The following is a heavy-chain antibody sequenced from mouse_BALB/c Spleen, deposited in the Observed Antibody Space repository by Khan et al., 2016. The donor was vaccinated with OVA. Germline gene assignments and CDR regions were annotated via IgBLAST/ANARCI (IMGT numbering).Heavy chain of an antibody. J-gene: IGHJ4*01. CDR3: ATQLDGAMDY. V-gene: IGHV5-12*02. CDR1: GFTFSDYY. Sequence: EVELVESGGGLVQPGGSLKLSCATSGFTFSDYYMYWVRQTPEKRLEWVAYISNGGGSTYYPDTVKGRFTISRDNAKNTLYLQMSRLKSEDTAMYYCATQLDGAMDYWGQGTSVTVSS. CDR2: ISNGGGST.